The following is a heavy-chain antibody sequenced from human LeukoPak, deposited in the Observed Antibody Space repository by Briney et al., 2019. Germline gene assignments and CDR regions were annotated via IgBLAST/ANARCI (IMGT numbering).Heavy chain of an antibody. V-gene: IGHV4-39*01. CDR2: MYYRGST. CDR1: GGSISSTSYY. J-gene: IGHJ4*02. CDR3: ARMTTIGSYYIDN. Sequence: HSETLSLTCTVSGGSISSTSYYWGWIRQPPGKGLEWIGSMYYRGSTYYNPSLKSRVTISIDTSKNQFSLKLSSVTAADTSVYYCARMTTIGSYYIDNWGQGTLVTVSS. D-gene: IGHD5-24*01.